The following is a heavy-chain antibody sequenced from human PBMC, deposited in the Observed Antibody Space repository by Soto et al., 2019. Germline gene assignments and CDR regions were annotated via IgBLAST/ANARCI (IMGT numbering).Heavy chain of an antibody. CDR1: GYSFTSYW. Sequence: GESLKISCKGSGYSFTSYWISWVRQMPGKGLEWMGRIDPSDSYTNYSPSFQGHVTISADKSISTAYLQWSSLKASDTAMYYCAAGYCTNGVCYNSPFDYWGQGTLVTVSS. J-gene: IGHJ4*02. V-gene: IGHV5-10-1*01. CDR3: AAGYCTNGVCYNSPFDY. D-gene: IGHD2-8*01. CDR2: IDPSDSYT.